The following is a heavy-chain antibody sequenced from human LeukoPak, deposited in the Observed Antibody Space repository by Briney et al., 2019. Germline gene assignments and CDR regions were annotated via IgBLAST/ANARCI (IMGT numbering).Heavy chain of an antibody. V-gene: IGHV5-51*01. Sequence: GESLKISFKGSGYRFTSYWIGWVRPMPGKGLEWMGIIYPGDSDTRYSPSFQGQVTISADKSISTAYLQWSSLRASDTAMYYCASTAYNGYDYGGFDYWGQGTLVTVSS. J-gene: IGHJ4*02. CDR2: IYPGDSDT. D-gene: IGHD5-12*01. CDR3: ASTAYNGYDYGGFDY. CDR1: GYRFTSYW.